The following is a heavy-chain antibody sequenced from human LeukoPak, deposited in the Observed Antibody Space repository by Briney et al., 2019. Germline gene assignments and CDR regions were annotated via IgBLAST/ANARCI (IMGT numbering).Heavy chain of an antibody. V-gene: IGHV1-8*03. CDR3: ARDSAAAGYDAFDI. D-gene: IGHD6-13*01. Sequence: ASVKVSCKASGYTFTSYDINWVRQATGQGLEWMGWMNPNSGNTGYAQKFQGRVTITRNTPISTAYMELSSLRSEDTAVYYCARDSAAAGYDAFDIWGQGTMVTVSS. J-gene: IGHJ3*02. CDR2: MNPNSGNT. CDR1: GYTFTSYD.